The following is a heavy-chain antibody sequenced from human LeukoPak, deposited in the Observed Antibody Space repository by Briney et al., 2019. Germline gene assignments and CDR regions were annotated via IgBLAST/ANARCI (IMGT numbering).Heavy chain of an antibody. V-gene: IGHV6-1*01. D-gene: IGHD5-12*01. CDR3: ARDRARGYSGYVSFYYYGMDV. CDR1: GDSVSSNSAA. Sequence: SQTLSLTCAISGDSVSSNSAAWNWIRQSPSRGLEWLGRTYYRSKWYNDYAVSVKSRITINPDTSKNQFSQQLNSVTPEDTAVYYCARDRARGYSGYVSFYYYGMDVWGKGTTVTVSS. CDR2: TYYRSKWYN. J-gene: IGHJ6*04.